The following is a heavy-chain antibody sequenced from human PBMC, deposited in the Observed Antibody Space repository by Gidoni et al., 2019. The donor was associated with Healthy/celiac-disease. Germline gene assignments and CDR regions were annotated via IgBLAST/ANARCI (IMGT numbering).Heavy chain of an antibody. D-gene: IGHD6-19*01. CDR1: GLTFSNAW. CDR2: IKSKTDGGTT. J-gene: IGHJ3*02. V-gene: IGHV3-15*01. Sequence: EVQLVESGGGLVKPGGSLRLSCAASGLTFSNAWMSWVRQAPGKGLEWVGRIKSKTDGGTTDYAAPVKGRFTISRDDSKNTLYLQMNSLKTEDTAVYYCTTPSSGWFNDAFDIWGQGTMVTVSS. CDR3: TTPSSGWFNDAFDI.